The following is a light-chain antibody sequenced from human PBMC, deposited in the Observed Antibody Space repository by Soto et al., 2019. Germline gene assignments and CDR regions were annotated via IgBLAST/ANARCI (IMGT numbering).Light chain of an antibody. Sequence: AIRMTQSPSSFSASTGDRVTITCRASQGISSYLAWYQQKPGKAPKLLIYAASTLQSGVPSRFSGRGSRTDFTLTISCLQSEDFAPYYCQQYYSYPHTFGGGTKVEIK. J-gene: IGKJ4*02. CDR2: AAS. CDR1: QGISSY. V-gene: IGKV1-8*01. CDR3: QQYYSYPHT.